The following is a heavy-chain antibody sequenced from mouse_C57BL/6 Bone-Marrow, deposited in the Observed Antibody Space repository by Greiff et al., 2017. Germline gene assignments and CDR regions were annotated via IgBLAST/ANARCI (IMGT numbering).Heavy chain of an antibody. V-gene: IGHV5-9*01. CDR1: GFTFSSYT. CDR2: ISGGGGNT. Sequence: DVQLVESGGGLVTPGGSLKLSCAASGFTFSSYTMSWVRQTPEKRLQWVAAISGGGGNTYYPASVQGRFTISRDNDKNILYLQMSSLRSEDTALYYCSRQVTTVLATKYFDVWGTGTTVTVSS. J-gene: IGHJ1*03. CDR3: SRQVTTVLATKYFDV. D-gene: IGHD1-1*01.